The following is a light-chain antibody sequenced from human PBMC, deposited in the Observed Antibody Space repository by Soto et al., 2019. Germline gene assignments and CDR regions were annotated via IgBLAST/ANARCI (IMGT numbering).Light chain of an antibody. J-gene: IGKJ5*01. CDR1: QSVSSY. CDR3: QQYNDWPLFT. CDR2: VAF. V-gene: IGKV3-15*01. Sequence: EIVMTQAPATLSVSPGETATLSCRASQSVSSYLAWYQQKPGQAPRLLIYVAFTRATGIPARFSGSGSGTEFTLTISGLQSEDFAVYSSQQYNDWPLFTFGQGTRLEIK.